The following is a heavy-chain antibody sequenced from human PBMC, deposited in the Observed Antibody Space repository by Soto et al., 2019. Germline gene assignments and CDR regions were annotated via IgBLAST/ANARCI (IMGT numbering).Heavy chain of an antibody. D-gene: IGHD4-4*01. Sequence: GGSLRLSCAASGFTFSSYAMSWVRQAPGKGLEWVSAISGRGGSTYYAVSVKGRFTISRDNSKNTLYLQMNSLRAEDTAVYYCAKEQSRTTVTPPFDYWGQGTLVTVSS. CDR2: ISGRGGST. CDR3: AKEQSRTTVTPPFDY. CDR1: GFTFSSYA. V-gene: IGHV3-23*01. J-gene: IGHJ4*02.